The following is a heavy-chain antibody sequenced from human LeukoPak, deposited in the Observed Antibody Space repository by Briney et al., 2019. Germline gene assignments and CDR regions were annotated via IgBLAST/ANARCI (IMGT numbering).Heavy chain of an antibody. D-gene: IGHD3-3*01. CDR2: ISSNGGST. V-gene: IGHV3-64*01. Sequence: GGSLRLSCPASGFTFSSYAMHWVRQAPGKGLEYVSAISSNGGSTYYANSVKGRFTISRDNSKNTLYLQMGSLRAEDMAVYYCARGHSTSYYDFWSGNYYMDVWGKGTTVTVSS. CDR1: GFTFSSYA. J-gene: IGHJ6*03. CDR3: ARGHSTSYYDFWSGNYYMDV.